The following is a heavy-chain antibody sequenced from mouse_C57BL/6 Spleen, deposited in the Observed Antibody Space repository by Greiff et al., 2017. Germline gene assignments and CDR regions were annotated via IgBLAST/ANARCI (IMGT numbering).Heavy chain of an antibody. CDR3: ARSLDGSSSYYAMDY. J-gene: IGHJ4*01. Sequence: EVKLVESGGGLVQPGGSLSLSCAASGFTFTDYYMSWVRQPPGKELEWLGFIRNKANGYTTAYSAYVKGRFTISRDNSRSILYLQMNALRAEDSATYYCARSLDGSSSYYAMDYWGQGTSVTVSS. CDR1: GFTFTDYY. V-gene: IGHV7-3*01. D-gene: IGHD1-1*01. CDR2: IRNKANGYTT.